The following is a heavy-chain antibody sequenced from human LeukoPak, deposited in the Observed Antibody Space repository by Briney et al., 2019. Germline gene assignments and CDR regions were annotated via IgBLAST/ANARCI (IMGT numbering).Heavy chain of an antibody. V-gene: IGHV4-59*01. CDR1: GGSISSYY. CDR3: ARSAVRGVIFSWYFDL. J-gene: IGHJ2*01. D-gene: IGHD3-10*01. Sequence: SQTLSLTCTVSGGSISSYYWSWIRQPPGKGLEWIGYIYYSGSTNYNPSLKSRVTISVDTSKNQFSLKLSSVTAADTAVYYCARSAVRGVIFSWYFDLWGRGTLVTVSS. CDR2: IYYSGST.